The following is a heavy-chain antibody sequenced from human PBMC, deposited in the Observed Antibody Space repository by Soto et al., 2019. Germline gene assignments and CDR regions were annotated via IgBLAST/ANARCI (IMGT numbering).Heavy chain of an antibody. CDR1: GFTFSNYA. J-gene: IGHJ4*02. CDR2: ISTGGGHT. Sequence: EVQLLESGGGLLQPGGSLRRSCAASGFTFSNYAMSWVRQAPGKWLEWVSTISTGGGHTYYADSVKGRFTISRDNSKNMLYLQMNSLRAEDSAMYYCARSEFCAGSSCYVNNFAYWGQGTLVTVSS. D-gene: IGHD2-2*01. CDR3: ARSEFCAGSSCYVNNFAY. V-gene: IGHV3-23*01.